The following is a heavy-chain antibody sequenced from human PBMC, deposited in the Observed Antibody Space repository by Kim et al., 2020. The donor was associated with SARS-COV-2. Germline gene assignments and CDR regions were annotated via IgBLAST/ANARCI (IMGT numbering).Heavy chain of an antibody. V-gene: IGHV4-4*02. Sequence: NYTPSLKSRVTISVDKSKNQFSLKLSSVTAADTAVYYCASRIAAAGRWVYWGQGTLVTVSS. CDR3: ASRIAAAGRWVY. D-gene: IGHD6-13*01. J-gene: IGHJ4*02.